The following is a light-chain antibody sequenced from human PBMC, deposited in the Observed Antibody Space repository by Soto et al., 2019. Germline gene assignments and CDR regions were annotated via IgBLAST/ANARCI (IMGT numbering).Light chain of an antibody. V-gene: IGKV3-11*01. Sequence: IVLTQSPATLSLSPGERATLSCRASQSVSSYLAWYQQKPGQAPRLRLYDASNRATGIPARFSGSGSGTAFTLTISSLEPEDFEVYYCQQRSNWPYTFGQGTKLESK. CDR1: QSVSSY. CDR2: DAS. J-gene: IGKJ2*01. CDR3: QQRSNWPYT.